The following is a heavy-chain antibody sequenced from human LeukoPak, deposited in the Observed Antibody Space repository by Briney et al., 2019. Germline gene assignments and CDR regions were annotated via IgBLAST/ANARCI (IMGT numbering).Heavy chain of an antibody. CDR1: GGSISGYF. J-gene: IGHJ4*02. Sequence: SETLSLTCTVSGGSISGYFCTWLRQSAGAGLECIGRIHTSGTTYYNPSLRSRVSMSVDTSNNKFSLRLSSVTAADTAVYYCARDPAGHGRYFDYWGQGALFTVSS. CDR3: ARDPAGHGRYFDY. V-gene: IGHV4-4*07. D-gene: IGHD1-14*01. CDR2: IHTSGTT.